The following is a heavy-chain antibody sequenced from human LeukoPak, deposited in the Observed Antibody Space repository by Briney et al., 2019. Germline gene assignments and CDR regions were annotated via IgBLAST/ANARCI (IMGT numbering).Heavy chain of an antibody. J-gene: IGHJ2*01. Sequence: SETLSLTCTVSGGPISSYYWSWIRQPPGKGLEWIGYIYYSGSTNYNPSLKSRVTISLDTSKNQFSLKLSSVTAADTAVYQCARGLRFGWYFDLWGRGTLVTVSS. CDR1: GGPISSYY. D-gene: IGHD5/OR15-5a*01. CDR2: IYYSGST. V-gene: IGHV4-59*01. CDR3: ARGLRFGWYFDL.